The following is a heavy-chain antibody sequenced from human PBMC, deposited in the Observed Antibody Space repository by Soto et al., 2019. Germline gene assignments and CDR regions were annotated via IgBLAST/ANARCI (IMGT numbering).Heavy chain of an antibody. J-gene: IGHJ6*02. CDR2: INGYNGNA. CDR3: ARMGDVPYYYYGMDV. D-gene: IGHD3-16*01. V-gene: IGHV1-18*01. Sequence: QVQLVQSGAEVKKPGASVTVSCKASGYTFTTYGVSWVRQAPGQGLEWLGWINGYNGNAKYAENLQGRVTMTTDTSTRTAYMELRSLRSDDTAVYYCARMGDVPYYYYGMDVWCQGTTVTVSS. CDR1: GYTFTTYG.